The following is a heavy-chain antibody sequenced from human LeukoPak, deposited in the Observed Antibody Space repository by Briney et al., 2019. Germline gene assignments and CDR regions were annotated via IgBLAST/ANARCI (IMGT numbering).Heavy chain of an antibody. Sequence: GGSLRLSCVASGFTFSSYSMNWVRQAPGKGLVWVSRINSDGSSTSYADSVKGRFTISRDNAKNTLYLQMNSLRAEDTAVYYCARAIRSGTFYLAFWGQGTLVTVSS. CDR3: ARAIRSGTFYLAF. CDR2: INSDGSST. D-gene: IGHD3-10*01. J-gene: IGHJ1*01. V-gene: IGHV3-74*01. CDR1: GFTFSSYS.